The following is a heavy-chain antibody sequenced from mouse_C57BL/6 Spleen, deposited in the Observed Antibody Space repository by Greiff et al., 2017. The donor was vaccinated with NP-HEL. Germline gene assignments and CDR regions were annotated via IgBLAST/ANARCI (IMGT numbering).Heavy chain of an antibody. Sequence: QVQLQQPGAELVKPGASVKLSCKASGYTFTSYWMQWVKQRPGQGLEWIGEIDPSDSYTNYNQKFKGKATLTVDTSSSTAYMQLSSLTSEDSAVYHCARLGRGYFDVWGTGTTVTVSS. CDR2: IDPSDSYT. D-gene: IGHD4-1*01. CDR3: ARLGRGYFDV. CDR1: GYTFTSYW. J-gene: IGHJ1*03. V-gene: IGHV1-50*01.